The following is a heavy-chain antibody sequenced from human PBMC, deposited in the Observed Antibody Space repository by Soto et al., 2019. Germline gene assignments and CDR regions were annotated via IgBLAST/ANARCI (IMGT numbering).Heavy chain of an antibody. CDR2: INPSGGST. Sequence: QVQLVQSGAEVKKPGASVKVSCKASGYTFTSYYMHWVRQAPGQGLEWMGIINPSGGSTRYAQKFQGRDTMTRDTSASTVYMGLSSVRSEYTAVYYCALLGGEGGDAFDIWGHGTMVTVAS. V-gene: IGHV1-46*01. J-gene: IGHJ3*02. CDR1: GYTFTSYY. CDR3: ALLGGEGGDAFDI. D-gene: IGHD3-16*01.